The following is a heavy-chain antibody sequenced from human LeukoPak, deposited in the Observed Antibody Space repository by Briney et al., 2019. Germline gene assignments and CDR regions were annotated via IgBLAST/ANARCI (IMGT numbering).Heavy chain of an antibody. Sequence: SGGSLRLSCAASGFTFSSYGMHWVRQAPGKGLEWVAVIWYDGSNKYYADSVKGRFTISRDNSKNTLYLQMNSLRAEDTAVYYCARDNPSPIIGWSISLYNWFDPWGQGTLVTVSS. CDR3: ARDNPSPIIGWSISLYNWFDP. CDR2: IWYDGSNK. V-gene: IGHV3-33*01. J-gene: IGHJ5*02. CDR1: GFTFSSYG. D-gene: IGHD6-19*01.